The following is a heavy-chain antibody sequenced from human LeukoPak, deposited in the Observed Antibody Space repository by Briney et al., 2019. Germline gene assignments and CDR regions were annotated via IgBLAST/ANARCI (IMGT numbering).Heavy chain of an antibody. Sequence: ASVKVSCKASGYTFTSYGISWVRQAPGQGLEWMGWISAYNGNTNYAQKLQGRVTMTTDTSTSTAYMELRSLRSEDTAVYYCARGRKRDSSSSFDYWGQGTLVTVSS. V-gene: IGHV1-18*01. J-gene: IGHJ4*02. D-gene: IGHD6-6*01. CDR1: GYTFTSYG. CDR2: ISAYNGNT. CDR3: ARGRKRDSSSSFDY.